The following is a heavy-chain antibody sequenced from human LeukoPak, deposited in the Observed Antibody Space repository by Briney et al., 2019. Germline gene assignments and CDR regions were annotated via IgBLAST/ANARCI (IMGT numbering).Heavy chain of an antibody. D-gene: IGHD1-26*01. V-gene: IGHV3-33*08. CDR3: ARGRGSYFDY. J-gene: IGHJ4*02. CDR2: IWYDGSDK. Sequence: PGGSLRLSCAASGFTFSRYGMHWVRQAPGKGLEWVAVIWYDGSDKKYADSVKGRFTISRDTSNNTLYAQMNSLRAEDTAVYYCARGRGSYFDYWGQGTLVTVSS. CDR1: GFTFSRYG.